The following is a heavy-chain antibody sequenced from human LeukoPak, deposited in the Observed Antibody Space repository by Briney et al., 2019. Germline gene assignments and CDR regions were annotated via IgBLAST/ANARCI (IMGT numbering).Heavy chain of an antibody. J-gene: IGHJ4*02. CDR3: ARDIAVAGISSSEYYFDY. CDR1: GYTFTGYY. D-gene: IGHD6-19*01. CDR2: INPNSGGT. Sequence: ASVKVSCKASGYTFTGYYMHWVRQAPGQGLEWMGWINPNSGGTNYAQKFQGRVTTTRDTSISTAYMELSRLRSDDTAVYYCARDIAVAGISSSEYYFDYWGQGTLVTVSS. V-gene: IGHV1-2*02.